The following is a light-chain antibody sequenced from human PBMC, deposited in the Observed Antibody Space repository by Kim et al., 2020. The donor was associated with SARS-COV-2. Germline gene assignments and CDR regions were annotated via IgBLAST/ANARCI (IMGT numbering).Light chain of an antibody. CDR2: RDS. Sequence: ALGQKARITCGGNNIGSKNVHWYQQKPGQAHVLVIYRDSNRPSGIPERCSGSNSGNTATLTISRAQAGDEADYYCQVWDSSTGVVFGGGTQLTVL. J-gene: IGLJ2*01. V-gene: IGLV3-9*01. CDR3: QVWDSSTGVV. CDR1: NIGSKN.